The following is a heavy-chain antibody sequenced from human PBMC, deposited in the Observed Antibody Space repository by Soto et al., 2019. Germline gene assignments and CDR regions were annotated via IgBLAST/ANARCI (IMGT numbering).Heavy chain of an antibody. CDR1: GGYISSGGYY. CDR3: ARVTIRWSYFDT. Sequence: SETLSLTCTVSGGYISSGGYYWSWVRQQPGKGLEWIGYIYYSGTAEYNPSLESRVAISLDPSKRHFSLRLNSVTAADTAVYYCARVTIRWSYFDTWGQGTLVTVSS. D-gene: IGHD3-16*01. CDR2: IYYSGTA. J-gene: IGHJ4*02. V-gene: IGHV4-31*03.